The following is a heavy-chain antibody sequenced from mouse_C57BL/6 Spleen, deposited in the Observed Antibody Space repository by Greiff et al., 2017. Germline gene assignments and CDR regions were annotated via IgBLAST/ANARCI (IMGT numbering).Heavy chain of an antibody. CDR3: VRHGYYDLFAY. CDR2: IRSKSNNYAT. Sequence: EVQLVESGGGLVQPKGSLKLSCAASGFSFNTYAMNWVRQAPGKGLEWVARIRSKSNNYATYYADSVKDRFTISRDDSESMLYLQMNNLKTEDTAMYYCVRHGYYDLFAYWGQGTLVTVSA. V-gene: IGHV10-1*01. CDR1: GFSFNTYA. J-gene: IGHJ3*01. D-gene: IGHD2-3*01.